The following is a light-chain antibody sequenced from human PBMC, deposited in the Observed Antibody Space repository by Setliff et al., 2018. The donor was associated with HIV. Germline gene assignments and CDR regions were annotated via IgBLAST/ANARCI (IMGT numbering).Light chain of an antibody. Sequence: QSVLTQPASVSGSPGQSITISCTGTSSDVGGYNYVSWYQQYPGKAPKLMISEVRNRASGVSSRFSGSKSGNTASLTISGLQTEDEGDYYCSSYTGSTLYVFGTGTKATVL. V-gene: IGLV2-14*01. CDR1: SSDVGGYNY. CDR2: EVR. CDR3: SSYTGSTLYV. J-gene: IGLJ1*01.